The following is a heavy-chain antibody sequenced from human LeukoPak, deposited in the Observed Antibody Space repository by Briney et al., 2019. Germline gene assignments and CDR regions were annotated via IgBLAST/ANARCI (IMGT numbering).Heavy chain of an antibody. CDR3: ARDLEEYCSSTSCYARPDAFDI. CDR2: ISAYNGNT. CDR1: GYTFTSYG. D-gene: IGHD2-2*01. V-gene: IGHV1-18*04. J-gene: IGHJ3*02. Sequence: ASVKVSCKASGYTFTSYGISWVRQAPGQGLEWMGWISAYNGNTNYAQKLQGRVTMTTDTSTSTAYMELRSLRSDDTAVYYCARDLEEYCSSTSCYARPDAFDIWGQGIMVTVSS.